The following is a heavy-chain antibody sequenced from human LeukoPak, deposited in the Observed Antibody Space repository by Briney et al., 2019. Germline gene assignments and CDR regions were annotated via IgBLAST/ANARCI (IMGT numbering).Heavy chain of an antibody. Sequence: EASVKVSCKASGYTFTGYYMHWVRQAPGQGLEWMGWINPNSGGTNYAQKFQGRVTMTGDTSISTAYMELSRLRSDDTAVYYCARASYYYDSSGYLLYWGQGTLVTVSS. V-gene: IGHV1-2*02. J-gene: IGHJ4*02. D-gene: IGHD3-22*01. CDR2: INPNSGGT. CDR3: ARASYYYDSSGYLLY. CDR1: GYTFTGYY.